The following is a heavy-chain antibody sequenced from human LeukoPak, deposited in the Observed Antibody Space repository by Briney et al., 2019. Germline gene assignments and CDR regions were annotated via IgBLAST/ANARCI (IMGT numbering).Heavy chain of an antibody. CDR2: INPSGGST. Sequence: ASVKVSCKASGYTFTNYYMHWVRQAPGQGLEWMGIINPSGGSTSYAQKFQGRVTMTRDMSTSTVYMELSSLRSDDTDVYYCARVLPGGYDAFDIWGQGTMVTVSS. CDR3: ARVLPGGYDAFDI. D-gene: IGHD3-16*01. J-gene: IGHJ3*02. CDR1: GYTFTNYY. V-gene: IGHV1-46*01.